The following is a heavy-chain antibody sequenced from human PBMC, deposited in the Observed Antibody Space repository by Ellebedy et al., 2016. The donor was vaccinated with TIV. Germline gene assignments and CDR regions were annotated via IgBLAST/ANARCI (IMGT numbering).Heavy chain of an antibody. CDR3: ANFYGGNSVF. CDR1: GFTFSSYG. D-gene: IGHD4-23*01. V-gene: IGHV3-30*02. J-gene: IGHJ4*02. CDR2: IRYDANTD. Sequence: GGSLRLSCAASGFTFSSYGMHWVRQPPGKGLEWLAFIRYDANTDYYADSVKGRFTISRDNSKNTLYLQMTSLRPEDTAVYYCANFYGGNSVFWGQGALVTVSS.